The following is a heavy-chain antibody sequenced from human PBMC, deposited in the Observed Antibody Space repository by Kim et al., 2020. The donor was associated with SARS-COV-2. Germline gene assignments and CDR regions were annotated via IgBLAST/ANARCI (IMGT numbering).Heavy chain of an antibody. D-gene: IGHD2-15*01. CDR2: INPSGGST. CDR3: ASDEVVAVDAFDI. CDR1: GYTFTSYY. Sequence: ASVKVSCKASGYTFTSYYMHWVRQAPGQGLEWMGIINPSGGSTSYAQKFQGRVTMTRDTSTSTVYMELSSLRSEDTAVYYCASDEVVAVDAFDIWGQGTMVTVSS. J-gene: IGHJ3*02. V-gene: IGHV1-46*01.